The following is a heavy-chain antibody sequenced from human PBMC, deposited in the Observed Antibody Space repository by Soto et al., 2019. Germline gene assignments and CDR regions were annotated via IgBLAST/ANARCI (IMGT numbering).Heavy chain of an antibody. Sequence: PGGSLRLSCAASGFTFSSDWMTWVRQAPGKGLEWVANIREDGSKTSYLDSVRGRFTISRDNSDNSLYLHMNSLRAEDTGRYFCAKEIFAAAYAATSAFDLWGQGTLVTVSS. CDR1: GFTFSSDW. J-gene: IGHJ4*02. CDR3: AKEIFAAAYAATSAFDL. CDR2: IREDGSKT. D-gene: IGHD2-8*01. V-gene: IGHV3-7*05.